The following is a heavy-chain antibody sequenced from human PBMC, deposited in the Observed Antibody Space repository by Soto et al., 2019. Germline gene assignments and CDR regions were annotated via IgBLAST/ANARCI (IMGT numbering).Heavy chain of an antibody. CDR2: ISTFNGKT. CDR3: ARLLTEGATFREDAFDL. J-gene: IGHJ3*01. CDR1: RYTFTSHG. V-gene: IGHV1-18*01. Sequence: QVQLVQSGGDVKTPGASVKVSCTTFRYTFTSHGIAWVRQAPGQGLEWMGWISTFNGKTDYAQKFQGRVTMTADTLTRKVHMQLRSLRSDDTSVSYWARLLTEGATFREDAFDLWGQGTKVTVSS. D-gene: IGHD1-26*01.